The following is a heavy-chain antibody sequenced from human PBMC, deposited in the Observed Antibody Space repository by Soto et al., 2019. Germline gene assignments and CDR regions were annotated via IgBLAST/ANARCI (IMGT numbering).Heavy chain of an antibody. CDR1: GGTFSSYT. V-gene: IGHV1-69*02. D-gene: IGHD1-1*01. Sequence: QVQLVQSGAEVKKPGSSVKVSCKASGGTFSSYTISWVRQAPGQGLEWMGRIIPILGIANYAQKFQGRVTITADKSTSTAYMELSSLRSEDTAMYYCASEVGTPSYFDYWGQGTLVTVSS. CDR3: ASEVGTPSYFDY. CDR2: IIPILGIA. J-gene: IGHJ4*02.